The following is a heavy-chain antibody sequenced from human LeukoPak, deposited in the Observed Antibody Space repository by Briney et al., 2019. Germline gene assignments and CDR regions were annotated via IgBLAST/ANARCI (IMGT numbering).Heavy chain of an antibody. CDR3: ARRYSSSWYVGFFDP. CDR2: IYYSGST. CDR1: GASIRNYY. Sequence: SETLSLTCTVAGASIRNYYWSWIRQSPGKGLEWIGYIYYSGSTNYNPSLESRVAMSVDTSKNQFSLRLSSVTAADTAIYYCARRYSSSWYVGFFDPWGQGTLVTVSS. V-gene: IGHV4-59*08. J-gene: IGHJ5*02. D-gene: IGHD6-13*01.